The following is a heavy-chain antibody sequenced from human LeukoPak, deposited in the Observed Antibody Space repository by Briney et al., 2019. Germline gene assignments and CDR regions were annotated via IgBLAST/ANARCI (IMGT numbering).Heavy chain of an antibody. D-gene: IGHD3-10*01. J-gene: IGHJ4*02. CDR3: ATQTSEIWFGELSAGF. CDR1: GFTFSSYA. CDR2: ISGSGGSAYYA. Sequence: PGGSLRLSCAASGFTFSSYAMSWVRQAPGKGLEWVSGISGSGGSAYYAYYADSVKGRFTISRDNSKNTLYLQMNSLRAEDTAVYYCATQTSEIWFGELSAGFWGQGTLVTVSS. V-gene: IGHV3-23*01.